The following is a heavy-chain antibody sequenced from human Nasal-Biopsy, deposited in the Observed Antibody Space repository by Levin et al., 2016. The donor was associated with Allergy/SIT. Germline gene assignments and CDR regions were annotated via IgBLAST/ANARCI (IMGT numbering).Heavy chain of an antibody. J-gene: IGHJ3*02. D-gene: IGHD4-11*01. V-gene: IGHV4-61*01. Sequence: LETLSLTCTVSGGSVSSGSYYWSWIRQPPGKGLEWIGYIYYSGSTNYNPSLKSRVTISVDTSKNQFSLKLSSVTAADTAVYYCARDETTEAFDIWGQGTMVTVSS. CDR1: GGSVSSGSYY. CDR2: IYYSGST. CDR3: ARDETTEAFDI.